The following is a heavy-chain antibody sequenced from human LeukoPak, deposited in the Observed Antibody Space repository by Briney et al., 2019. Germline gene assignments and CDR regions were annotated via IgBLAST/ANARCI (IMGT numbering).Heavy chain of an antibody. Sequence: PSETLSLTCTVSGGSISSGDYYWRWIRQPPGRGLEWIVYIYYSGSTYYNPSLKSRVTISVDTSKNQFSLKLSSVTAADTAVYYCARALPSYCGGDCSRRAFDYWGQGTLVTVSS. V-gene: IGHV4-30-4*01. CDR2: IYYSGST. D-gene: IGHD2-21*02. CDR3: ARALPSYCGGDCSRRAFDY. CDR1: GGSISSGDYY. J-gene: IGHJ4*02.